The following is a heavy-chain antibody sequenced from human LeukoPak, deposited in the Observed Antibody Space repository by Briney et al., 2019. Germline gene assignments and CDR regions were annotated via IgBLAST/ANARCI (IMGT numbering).Heavy chain of an antibody. CDR1: GFTFSSHS. J-gene: IGHJ4*02. D-gene: IGHD1-7*01. V-gene: IGHV3-21*04. Sequence: GSLRLSCAVSGFTFSSHSMNWVRQAPGKGLEWVSSISSSSNYIYYADSVKGRFTISRDNAKNSLYLQMNSLRAEDTAVYYCAKVPRITGTFLPFDYWGQGTLVTVSS. CDR3: AKVPRITGTFLPFDY. CDR2: ISSSSNYI.